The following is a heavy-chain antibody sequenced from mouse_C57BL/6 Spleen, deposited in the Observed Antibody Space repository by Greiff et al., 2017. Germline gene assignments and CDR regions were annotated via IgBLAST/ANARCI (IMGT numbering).Heavy chain of an antibody. CDR3: ARHDGNYWYFDV. Sequence: QVQLKESGAELVKPGASVKLSCKASGYTFTEYTIHWVKQRPGQGLEWIGWFYPGSGSIKYNEEFKDKATLTADKSSSTVYMWLSRLTSEDSAVYFCARHDGNYWYFDVWGTGTTVTVSS. D-gene: IGHD2-1*01. CDR2: FYPGSGSI. CDR1: GYTFTEYT. V-gene: IGHV1-62-2*01. J-gene: IGHJ1*03.